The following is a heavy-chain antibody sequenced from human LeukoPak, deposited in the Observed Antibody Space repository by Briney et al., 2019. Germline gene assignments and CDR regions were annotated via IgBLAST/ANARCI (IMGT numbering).Heavy chain of an antibody. CDR1: GFTFDDYG. V-gene: IGHV3-53*01. J-gene: IGHJ6*02. Sequence: GGSLRLSCAASGFTFDDYGMSWVRQAPGKGLEWVSVIYSGGSTYYADSVKGRFTISRDNSKNTLYLQMNSLRAEDTAVYYCARELVWFGPRLDYYGMDVWGQGTTVTVSS. D-gene: IGHD3-10*01. CDR3: ARELVWFGPRLDYYGMDV. CDR2: IYSGGST.